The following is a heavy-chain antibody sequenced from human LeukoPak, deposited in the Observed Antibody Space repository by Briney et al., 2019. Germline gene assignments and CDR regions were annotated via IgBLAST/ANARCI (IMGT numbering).Heavy chain of an antibody. J-gene: IGHJ6*03. CDR2: IIPIFGTA. CDR1: GGTFSSYA. Sequence: SVKVSCKASGGTFSSYAISWVRQAPGQGLEWMGGIIPIFGTANYAQKFQGRVTITADESTSTAYMELSSLRSEDTAVYYCARAIFGVVNVSYYYMDVWGKGTTVTVSS. D-gene: IGHD3-3*01. V-gene: IGHV1-69*13. CDR3: ARAIFGVVNVSYYYMDV.